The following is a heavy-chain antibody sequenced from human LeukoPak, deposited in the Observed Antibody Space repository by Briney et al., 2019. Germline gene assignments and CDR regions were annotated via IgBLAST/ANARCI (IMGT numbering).Heavy chain of an antibody. Sequence: ASVKVSCKASGYTFTSYGISWVRQAPGQGLEWMGWISAYNGNTNYAQKLQGRVTMTTDTSTSTAYMELRSLRSDDTAVYYCARSKARGYQGYYFDCWGQGTLVTVSS. J-gene: IGHJ4*02. D-gene: IGHD3-22*01. CDR1: GYTFTSYG. CDR3: ARSKARGYQGYYFDC. V-gene: IGHV1-18*04. CDR2: ISAYNGNT.